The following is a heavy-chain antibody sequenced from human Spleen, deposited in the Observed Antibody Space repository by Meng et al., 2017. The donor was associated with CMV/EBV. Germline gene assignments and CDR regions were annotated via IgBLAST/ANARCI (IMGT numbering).Heavy chain of an antibody. CDR1: GFTFNTYG. V-gene: IGHV3-30*02. J-gene: IGHJ2*01. CDR3: AKDRAGSYSLDWYFDL. Sequence: GSLRLSCAASGFTFNTYGMHWVRQSPVRGLEWVAFIRYDGSTAYYGDSVKGRFTISRDNSRNTLDLQMNSLTTEDTAVYYCAKDRAGSYSLDWYFDLWGRGTLVTVSS. CDR2: IRYDGSTA. D-gene: IGHD1-26*01.